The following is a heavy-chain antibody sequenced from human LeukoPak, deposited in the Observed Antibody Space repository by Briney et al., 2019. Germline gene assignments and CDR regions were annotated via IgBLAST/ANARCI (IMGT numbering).Heavy chain of an antibody. D-gene: IGHD3-10*01. CDR3: ARARSWQLGFDP. CDR1: GYTFTSYY. V-gene: IGHV1-46*01. J-gene: IGHJ5*02. Sequence: VSVKVSCKASGYTFTSYYMHWVRQAPGQGLEWMGIINPSGGSTSYAQKFQGRVTMTRDMSTSTVYMELSSLRSEDTAVYYCARARSWQLGFDPWGQGTLVTVSS. CDR2: INPSGGST.